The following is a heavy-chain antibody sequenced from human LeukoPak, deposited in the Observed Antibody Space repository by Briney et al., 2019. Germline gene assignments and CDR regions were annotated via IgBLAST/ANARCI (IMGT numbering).Heavy chain of an antibody. J-gene: IGHJ3*02. V-gene: IGHV1-2*06. CDR1: GYTFTGYY. CDR2: INPNSGGT. Sequence: ASVKVSCKASGYTFTGYYMHWVRQAPGQGLEWMGRINPNSGGTNYAQKFQGRVTMTRDTSISTAYMELSRLRSDDTAVYYCARELQNVDIVAHLVAAFDIWGQGTMVTVSS. CDR3: ARELQNVDIVAHLVAAFDI. D-gene: IGHD5-12*01.